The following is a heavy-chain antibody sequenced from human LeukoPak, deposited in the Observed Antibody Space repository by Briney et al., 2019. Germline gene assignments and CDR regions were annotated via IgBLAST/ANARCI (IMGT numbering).Heavy chain of an antibody. CDR1: GLTFNNYA. V-gene: IGHV3-23*01. CDR3: ATSWGPDTSAFRWGRDGMDV. CDR2: ISKSGDHT. Sequence: HAGGSLRLSCAVSGLTFNNYAMSWVRQAPGKGLEWVSAISKSGDHTYCAASAKGRFTIYRDNSKNTQYLQMNSLRAEDTAVYYCATSWGPDTSAFRWGRDGMDVWGQGTTVIVS. D-gene: IGHD3-16*01. J-gene: IGHJ6*02.